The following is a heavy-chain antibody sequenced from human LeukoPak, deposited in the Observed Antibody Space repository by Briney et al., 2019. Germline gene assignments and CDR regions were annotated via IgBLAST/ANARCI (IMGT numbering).Heavy chain of an antibody. J-gene: IGHJ5*02. CDR1: GGSISSSSYY. D-gene: IGHD3-10*01. CDR2: IYYSGST. V-gene: IGHV4-39*01. Sequence: PSQTLSLTCTVSGGSISSSSYYWGWIRQPPGKGLEWIGSIYYSGSTYYNPSLKSRVTISVNTSRNQFPLKLSSVTAADTAVYYCARVGRQYYYGSGSYSNWFDPWGQGTLVTVSS. CDR3: ARVGRQYYYGSGSYSNWFDP.